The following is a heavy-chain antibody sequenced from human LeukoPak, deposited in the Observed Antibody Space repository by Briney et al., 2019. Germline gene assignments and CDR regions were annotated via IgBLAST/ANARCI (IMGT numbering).Heavy chain of an antibody. CDR2: IYPGDSDT. Sequence: GESLKISFKGSGYSFTSYWIGWVRQMPGKGLEWMGIIYPGDSDTRYSPSFQGQVTISADKSISTAYLQWSSLKASDTAMYYCARQGIRYYYDSSGYPSDAFDIWGQGTMVTVSS. CDR3: ARQGIRYYYDSSGYPSDAFDI. D-gene: IGHD3-22*01. V-gene: IGHV5-51*01. J-gene: IGHJ3*02. CDR1: GYSFTSYW.